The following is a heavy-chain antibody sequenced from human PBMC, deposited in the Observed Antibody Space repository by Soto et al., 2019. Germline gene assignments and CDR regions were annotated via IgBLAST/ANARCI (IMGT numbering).Heavy chain of an antibody. CDR1: GYTFTSYG. J-gene: IGHJ4*02. Sequence: QVHLVQSGAEVKKPGASVKVSCKGSGYTFTSYGITWVRQAPGQGLEWMGWISAHNGNTDYAQKLQGRVTVTRDTSPSTAYMELRSLRSDGTAVYYCARGRYGAYWGQGALVTVSS. V-gene: IGHV1-18*01. CDR3: ARGRYGAY. CDR2: ISAHNGNT. D-gene: IGHD3-10*01.